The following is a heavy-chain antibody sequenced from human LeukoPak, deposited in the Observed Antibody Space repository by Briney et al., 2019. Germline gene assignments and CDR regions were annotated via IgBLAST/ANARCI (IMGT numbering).Heavy chain of an antibody. J-gene: IGHJ6*03. CDR2: IYSGAST. Sequence: GGSLRLSCAASGFTVSSNYMSWVRQAPGKGLEWVSVIYSGASTYYSDSVKGRFTISRDNSKNTLYLQMNSLRAEDTAVYYCASTESGSQGYYYYYMDVWGKGTTVTVSS. CDR1: GFTVSSNY. V-gene: IGHV3-66*02. D-gene: IGHD1-26*01. CDR3: ASTESGSQGYYYYYMDV.